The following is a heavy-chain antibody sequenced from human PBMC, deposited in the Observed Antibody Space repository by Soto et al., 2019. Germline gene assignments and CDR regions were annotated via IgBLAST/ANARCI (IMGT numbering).Heavy chain of an antibody. CDR3: TRRGPLATGNPFDY. CDR1: GVSISSTNL. D-gene: IGHD6-13*01. J-gene: IGHJ4*02. V-gene: IGHV4-4*02. CDR2: IYHGNIYHSGST. Sequence: SETLSLTCGVSGVSISSTNLWSCVRQPPGEGLEWIGEIYHGNIYHSGSTNYNPSLKSRVTISVDWSKNQFSLKLRSVTAADTAVYYCTRRGPLATGNPFDYWGQGTLVTVYS.